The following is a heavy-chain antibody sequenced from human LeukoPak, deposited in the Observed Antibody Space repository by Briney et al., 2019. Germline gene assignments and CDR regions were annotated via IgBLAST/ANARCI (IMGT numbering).Heavy chain of an antibody. Sequence: GGSLRLSCAASGFTFSSYEMNWVRQAPGKGLEWVSYISSSGSTIYYADSVKGRFTISRDNAKNSLYLQMNSLRAEDTAVYYCAKISELLWFGELLSSYMDVWGKGTTVTISS. CDR1: GFTFSSYE. CDR3: AKISELLWFGELLSSYMDV. D-gene: IGHD3-10*01. V-gene: IGHV3-48*03. J-gene: IGHJ6*03. CDR2: ISSSGSTI.